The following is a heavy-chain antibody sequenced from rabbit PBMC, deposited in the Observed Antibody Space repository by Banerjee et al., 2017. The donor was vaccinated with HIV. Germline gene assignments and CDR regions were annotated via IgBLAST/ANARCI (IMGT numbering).Heavy chain of an antibody. V-gene: IGHV1S45*01. J-gene: IGHJ6*01. D-gene: IGHD7-1*01. CDR1: GFSFSNKYV. CDR2: IYVGSSGST. CDR3: ARDRDGDAGYGSLAL. Sequence: QEQLEESGGDLVKPEGSLTLTCTASGFSFSNKYVMCWVRQAPGKGLEWIACIYVGSSGSTYYANWAKGRFTISRSTSLTTVDLKMTSLTVADTATYFCARDRDGDAGYGSLALWGPGTLVTVS.